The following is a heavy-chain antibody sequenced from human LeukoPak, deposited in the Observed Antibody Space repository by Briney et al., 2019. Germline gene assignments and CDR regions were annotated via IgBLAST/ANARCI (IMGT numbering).Heavy chain of an antibody. Sequence: SETLSLTCAVSGLSISSGYYWGWIRQPPGKGLEWIGSIYHSGSTHYNPSLKSRVTISVDTSKNQFSLKLSSVTAADTAVYYCARNGTNSYFDYWGQGTLVTVSS. CDR1: GLSISSGYY. J-gene: IGHJ4*02. CDR2: IYHSGST. V-gene: IGHV4-38-2*01. D-gene: IGHD2-2*01. CDR3: ARNGTNSYFDY.